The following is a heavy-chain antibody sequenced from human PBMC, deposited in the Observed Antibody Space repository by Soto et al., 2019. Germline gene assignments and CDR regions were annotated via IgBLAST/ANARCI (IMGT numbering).Heavy chain of an antibody. CDR3: AREDCSGGSCYSYYYYYMDV. V-gene: IGHV6-1*01. CDR2: TYYRSKWYN. Sequence: QSQTLSLPCAISGDSVSSNSAAWNWIRQSPSRGLEWLGRTYYRSKWYNDYAVSVKSRITINLDTSKNQFSLQLNSVTPEDTAVYYCAREDCSGGSCYSYYYYYMDVWGKGTTVTVSS. D-gene: IGHD2-15*01. J-gene: IGHJ6*03. CDR1: GDSVSSNSAA.